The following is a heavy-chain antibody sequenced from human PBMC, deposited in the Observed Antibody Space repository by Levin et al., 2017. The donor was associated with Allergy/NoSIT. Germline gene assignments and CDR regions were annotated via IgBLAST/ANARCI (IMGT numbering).Heavy chain of an antibody. CDR2: ISYDGSNK. CDR1: GFTFSSYA. D-gene: IGHD6-13*01. Sequence: GESLKISCAASGFTFSSYAMHWVRQAPGKGLEWVAVISYDGSNKYYADSVKGRFTISRDNSKNTLYLQMNSLRAEDTAMYYCAREYWGIAATGSEDYYYYGMDVWGQGTTVTVSS. V-gene: IGHV3-30*04. CDR3: AREYWGIAATGSEDYYYYGMDV. J-gene: IGHJ6*02.